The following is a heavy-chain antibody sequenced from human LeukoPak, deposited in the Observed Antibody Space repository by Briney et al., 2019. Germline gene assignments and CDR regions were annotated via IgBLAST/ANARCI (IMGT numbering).Heavy chain of an antibody. CDR2: IIPILGIA. V-gene: IGHV1-69*04. Sequence: SVKVSCKASGGTFSSYAISSVRQAPGQGLEWMGRIIPILGIANYAQKFQGRVTITADKSTSTAYMELSSLRSEDTAVYYCASPSGDYCGGDCYSNYFDYWGQGTLVTVSS. D-gene: IGHD2-21*02. J-gene: IGHJ4*02. CDR1: GGTFSSYA. CDR3: ASPSGDYCGGDCYSNYFDY.